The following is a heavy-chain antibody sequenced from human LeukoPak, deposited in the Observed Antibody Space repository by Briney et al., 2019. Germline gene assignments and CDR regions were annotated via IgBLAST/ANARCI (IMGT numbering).Heavy chain of an antibody. CDR3: ARDLPGVASSAYGGPSKDY. J-gene: IGHJ4*02. CDR1: GYTFTSYG. CDR2: ISAYNGNT. V-gene: IGHV1-18*01. D-gene: IGHD4-23*01. Sequence: ASVKVSCKASGYTFTSYGISWVRQAPGQGLEWMEWISAYNGNTNYAQKLQGRVTMTTDTSTSTAYMELRSLRSDDTAVYYCARDLPGVASSAYGGPSKDYWGQGTLVTVSS.